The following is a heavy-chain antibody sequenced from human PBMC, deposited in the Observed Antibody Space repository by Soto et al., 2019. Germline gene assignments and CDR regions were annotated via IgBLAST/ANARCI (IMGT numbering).Heavy chain of an antibody. Sequence: GGSLRLSCVASGFTFSNYAMSWVRQVPGKGLEWVSSIGGSGTNTYYTDPGKGRFTISRDNSKNTLNLQRSSLRAEDTAVYYCARVWHRGYDSGPLYSWGQGTLVTVSS. J-gene: IGHJ4*02. CDR2: IGGSGTNT. D-gene: IGHD3-22*01. CDR3: ARVWHRGYDSGPLYS. V-gene: IGHV3-23*01. CDR1: GFTFSNYA.